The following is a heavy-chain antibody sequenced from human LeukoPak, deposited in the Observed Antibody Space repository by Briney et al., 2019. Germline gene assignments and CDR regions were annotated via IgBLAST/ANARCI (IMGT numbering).Heavy chain of an antibody. D-gene: IGHD2-15*01. Sequence: SETLSLTCTVSGGSISSSSYSWSWIRQPPGKGLGWIGYIYYSGSPYYNPSLKSRVTISVDTSKNQFSLKLSSVTAADTAVYYCARAAPYCSGGSCYEGYYYYYMDVWGKGTTVTVSS. CDR2: IYYSGSP. CDR3: ARAAPYCSGGSCYEGYYYYYMDV. J-gene: IGHJ6*03. CDR1: GGSISSSSYS. V-gene: IGHV4-30-4*08.